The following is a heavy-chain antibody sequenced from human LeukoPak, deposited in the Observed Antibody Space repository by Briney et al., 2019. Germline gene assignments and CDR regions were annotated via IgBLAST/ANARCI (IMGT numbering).Heavy chain of an antibody. J-gene: IGHJ4*01. V-gene: IGHV3-21*06. CDR3: ARERQLVTDY. D-gene: IGHD6-6*01. Sequence: GGSLRLSCVASGFSFSTYSMNWVRQAPGKGLEWVSSVTGSGTTKYYADSVKGRSVISRDNAKNSLYLQMNSLRAEDTAVYFCARERQLVTDYWGPGTLVTVSS. CDR2: VTGSGTTK. CDR1: GFSFSTYS.